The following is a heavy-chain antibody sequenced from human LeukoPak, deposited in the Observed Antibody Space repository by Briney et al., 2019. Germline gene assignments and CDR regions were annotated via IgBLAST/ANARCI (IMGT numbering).Heavy chain of an antibody. V-gene: IGHV3-7*01. CDR2: IKQDGSEK. CDR3: ARDSYSSGWHDY. CDR1: GFIFTSYW. Sequence: GGSLRLSCAASGFIFTSYWMTWVRQAPGKGLEWVANIKQDGSEKYYVDSVKGRFTISRDNAKNSLYLQMNSLRAEDTAVYYCARDSYSSGWHDYWGQGTLVTVSS. D-gene: IGHD6-19*01. J-gene: IGHJ4*02.